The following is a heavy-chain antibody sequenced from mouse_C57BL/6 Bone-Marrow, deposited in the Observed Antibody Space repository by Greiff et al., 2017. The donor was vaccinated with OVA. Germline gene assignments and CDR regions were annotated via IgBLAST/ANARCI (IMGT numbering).Heavy chain of an antibody. CDR3: ARGGGEAGDLPWSPFTY. Sequence: VQLQQPGAELVRPGASVKLSCKASGYTFTSYWMHWVKQRPGQGLEWIGVIHPSSGSTHYNEKFKGKATLTVDKSSSTAYMKLSSLTSEDAAVYFCARGGGEAGDLPWSPFTYRGQATLVTVSA. D-gene: IGHD2-1*01. CDR2: IHPSSGST. J-gene: IGHJ3*01. V-gene: IGHV1-64*01. CDR1: GYTFTSYW.